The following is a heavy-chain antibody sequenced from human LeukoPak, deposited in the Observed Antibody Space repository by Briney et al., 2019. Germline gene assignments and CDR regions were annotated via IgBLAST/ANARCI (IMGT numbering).Heavy chain of an antibody. D-gene: IGHD7-27*01. J-gene: IGHJ4*01. V-gene: IGHV4-39*02. CDR3: ARDTVPPRNATEQKTGTYY. Sequence: SETLSLTCTVSGGSITTTNYYWAWIRQPPGEGLQWIGSVDYRGNTYSNPSLESRITMSVDTSKNQFSLRLTSVTAADTALYYCARDTVPPRNATEQKTGTYYWGLGTLVTVSS. CDR1: GGSITTTNYY. CDR2: VDYRGNT.